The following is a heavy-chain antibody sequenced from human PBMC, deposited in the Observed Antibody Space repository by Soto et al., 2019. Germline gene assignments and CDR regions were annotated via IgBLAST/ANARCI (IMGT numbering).Heavy chain of an antibody. CDR3: VRVGATFDYYYYGMDV. V-gene: IGHV3-64D*08. D-gene: IGHD1-26*01. CDR2: ISSNGGST. CDR1: GFTFSSYA. J-gene: IGHJ6*02. Sequence: PGGSLRLSCSASGFTFSSYAMHWVRQAPWKGLEYVSAISSNGGSTYYADSVKGRFTISRDNSKNTLYLQMSSLRAEDTAVYYCVRVGATFDYYYYGMDVWGQGTTVTVSS.